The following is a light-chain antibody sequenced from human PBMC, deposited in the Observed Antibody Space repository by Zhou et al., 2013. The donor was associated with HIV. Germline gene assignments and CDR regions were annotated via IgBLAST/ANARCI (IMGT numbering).Light chain of an antibody. Sequence: QSVLTQPPSVSGAPRAEGRPVSCTGSSSNIGAGYDVHWYQQLPGTAPKLLIYVNNNRPSGVPDRFSGSKSGTSASLAITGLQAEDEADYYCQSYDSSLSVVFGGGTRLTVL. V-gene: IGLV1-40*01. J-gene: IGLJ2*01. CDR1: SSNIGAGYD. CDR3: QSYDSSLSVV. CDR2: VNN.